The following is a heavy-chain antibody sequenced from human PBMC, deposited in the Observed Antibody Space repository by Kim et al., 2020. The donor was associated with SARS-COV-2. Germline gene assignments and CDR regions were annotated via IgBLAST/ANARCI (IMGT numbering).Heavy chain of an antibody. CDR3: AREVDATALIDY. CDR2: ISSSSTI. Sequence: GGSLRLSCAASGFTFSSYSMNWVRQAPGKGLEWVSYISSSSTIYYADSVKGRFTISRDNAKNSLYLQMNSLRAEDTAVYYCAREVDATALIDYWGQGTLV. V-gene: IGHV3-48*04. CDR1: GFTFSSYS. J-gene: IGHJ4*02. D-gene: IGHD4-17*01.